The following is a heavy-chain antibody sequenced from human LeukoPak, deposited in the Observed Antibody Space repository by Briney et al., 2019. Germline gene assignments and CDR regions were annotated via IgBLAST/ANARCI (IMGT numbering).Heavy chain of an antibody. CDR1: GYTFTSYY. CDR3: ARGDYGDYDWFDP. D-gene: IGHD4-17*01. Sequence: ASVKVSCKASGYTFTSYYMHWVRQAPGQGLEWMGIINPSGGSTSYAQKFQGRVTMTRDTSISTAYMELSRLRSDDTAVYYCARGDYGDYDWFDPWGQGTLVTVSS. V-gene: IGHV1-46*01. CDR2: INPSGGST. J-gene: IGHJ5*02.